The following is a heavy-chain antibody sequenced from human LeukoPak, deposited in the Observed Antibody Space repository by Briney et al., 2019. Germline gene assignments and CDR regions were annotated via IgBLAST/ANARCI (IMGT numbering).Heavy chain of an antibody. CDR2: ISGYNGNT. V-gene: IGHV1-18*04. Sequence: GASVKVSCKASGYTFTRYYMHWVRQAPGQGLEWMGWISGYNGNTNYAQKFLGRVSMTADTATSTAYMELRSLTSDDTAMYYCARSGRGTYYYFDLWGQGTLVTVSS. J-gene: IGHJ4*02. CDR1: GYTFTRYY. CDR3: ARSGRGTYYYFDL. D-gene: IGHD5-12*01.